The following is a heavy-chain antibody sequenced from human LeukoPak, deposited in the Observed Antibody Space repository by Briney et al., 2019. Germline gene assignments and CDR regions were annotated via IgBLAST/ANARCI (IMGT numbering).Heavy chain of an antibody. CDR2: IYYSGST. D-gene: IGHD3-3*02. Sequence: SETLSLTCTVSGGSVSSSSYYWGWIRQPPGKGLEWIGSIYYSGSTYYNPSLKSRVTISVDTSKNQFSLKLSSVTAADTAVYYCARDVSPTDFWGQGTLVTVSS. J-gene: IGHJ4*02. CDR1: GGSVSSSSYY. CDR3: ARDVSPTDF. V-gene: IGHV4-39*07.